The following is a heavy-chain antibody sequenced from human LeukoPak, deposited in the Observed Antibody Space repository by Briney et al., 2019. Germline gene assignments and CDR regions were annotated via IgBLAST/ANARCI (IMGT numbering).Heavy chain of an antibody. CDR3: ARHCSGGSCYSWFDP. V-gene: IGHV5-10-1*01. CDR1: GYSFASYW. D-gene: IGHD2-15*01. CDR2: IDPSDSYT. Sequence: RGESLKISCKGSGYSFASYWISWARQMPGKGLEWMGRIDPSDSYTNYSPSFQGHVTISADKSISTAYLQWSSLKASDTAMYYCARHCSGGSCYSWFDPWGQGTLVTVSS. J-gene: IGHJ5*02.